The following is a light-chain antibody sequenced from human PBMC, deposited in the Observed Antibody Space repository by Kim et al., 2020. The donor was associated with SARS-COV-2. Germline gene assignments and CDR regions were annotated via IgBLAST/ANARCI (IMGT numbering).Light chain of an antibody. V-gene: IGKV1-39*01. Sequence: DIQMTQSPSSLSASVGARITITCRASQTISSCLNWYQQKPGKAPKLLIYAASSLQSGVPSRFTGSGSGTEFTLTISSLQREDSATYYCQQSYTTPQYTFGQGTKLEI. CDR1: QTISSC. CDR3: QQSYTTPQYT. CDR2: AAS. J-gene: IGKJ2*01.